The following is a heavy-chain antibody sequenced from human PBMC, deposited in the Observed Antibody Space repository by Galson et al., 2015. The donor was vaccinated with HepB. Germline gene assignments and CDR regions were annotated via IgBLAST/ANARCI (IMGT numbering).Heavy chain of an antibody. D-gene: IGHD6-6*01. Sequence: QSGAEVKKPGESLKISCKGSGHSFTKYWIGWVRQMPGKGLEWMGIIYPDDSDTRYSPSFQGQVTISADKSISTAYLQWSSLKASDTAMYNCARHPALYRTAARRGNWFDPWGQGTLVTVSS. V-gene: IGHV5-51*01. CDR2: IYPDDSDT. CDR3: ARHPALYRTAARRGNWFDP. J-gene: IGHJ5*02. CDR1: GHSFTKYW.